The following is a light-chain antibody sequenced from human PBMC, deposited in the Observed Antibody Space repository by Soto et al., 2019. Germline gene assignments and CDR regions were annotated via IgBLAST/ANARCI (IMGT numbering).Light chain of an antibody. CDR1: SSDVGSYNY. CDR3: SSYAGSNNFV. Sequence: QSALTQPPSASGSPGQSVTISCTGTSSDVGSYNYVSWYQQHPGKAPKLMIYEVSKRPSGVPGRFSGSKSGNTASLTVSGLQAEDEADYYCSSYAGSNNFVFGGGTKVTVL. J-gene: IGLJ2*01. CDR2: EVS. V-gene: IGLV2-8*01.